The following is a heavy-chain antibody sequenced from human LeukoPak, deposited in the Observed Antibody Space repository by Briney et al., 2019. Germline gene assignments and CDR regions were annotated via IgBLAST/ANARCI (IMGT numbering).Heavy chain of an antibody. CDR3: ARDSGYYDFWSGYYTTYYYYYMDV. J-gene: IGHJ6*03. D-gene: IGHD3-3*01. Sequence: PGGSLRLSCAASGFTFSSCEMNWVRQAPGKGLEWVSYISSSGSTIYYADSVKGRFTISRDNAKNSLYLQMNSLRAEDTAVYYCARDSGYYDFWSGYYTTYYYYYMDVWGKGTTVTVSS. CDR1: GFTFSSCE. CDR2: ISSSGSTI. V-gene: IGHV3-48*03.